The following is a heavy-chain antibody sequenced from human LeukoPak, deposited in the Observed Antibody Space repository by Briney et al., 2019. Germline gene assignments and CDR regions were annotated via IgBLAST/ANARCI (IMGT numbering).Heavy chain of an antibody. CDR3: STLFYN. CDR2: ISNDGNNK. Sequence: GRSLRLSCAVSGFTFSDYAMHWVRQAPGRGLEWVAVISNDGNNKYYTDSVKGRFTISRDSSKNTLFLQMNSLTAEDTAVYYCSTLFYNWGQGTLVTVSS. J-gene: IGHJ4*02. CDR1: GFTFSDYA. V-gene: IGHV3-30-3*01.